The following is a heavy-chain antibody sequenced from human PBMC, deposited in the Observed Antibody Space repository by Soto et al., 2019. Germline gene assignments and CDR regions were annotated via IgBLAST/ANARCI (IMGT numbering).Heavy chain of an antibody. D-gene: IGHD2-2*01. CDR3: AKAQEKVVYCSSTCCYHYYYGMDV. CDR1: GFTFSSYA. Sequence: GGSLRLSCAASGFTFSSYAMSWVRQAPGKGLEWVSAISGSGGSTYYADSVKGRFTISRDNSKNTLYLQMNSLRAEDTAVYYCAKAQEKVVYCSSTCCYHYYYGMDVWGQGTMVTVSS. CDR2: ISGSGGST. J-gene: IGHJ6*02. V-gene: IGHV3-23*01.